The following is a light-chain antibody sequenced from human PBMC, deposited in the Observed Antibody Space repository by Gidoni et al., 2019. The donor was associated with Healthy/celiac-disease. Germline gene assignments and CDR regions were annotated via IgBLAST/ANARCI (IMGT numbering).Light chain of an antibody. CDR2: GAS. CDR1: QSVSSSY. V-gene: IGKV3-20*01. J-gene: IGKJ4*01. Sequence: EILLTQSPGPLSLSPGERATLSCRASQSVSSSYFAWYLQKPGQAPRLLIYGASSRATGIPDRFSGSGSGTDFTLTISRLEPEDFAVYYCQQYGSSPLTFGGGTKVEIK. CDR3: QQYGSSPLT.